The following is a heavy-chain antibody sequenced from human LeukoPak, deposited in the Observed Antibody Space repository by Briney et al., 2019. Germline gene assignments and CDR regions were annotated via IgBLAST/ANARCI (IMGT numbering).Heavy chain of an antibody. CDR1: GFTFSSYS. Sequence: GGSLRLSCAASGFTFSSYSMSWVRQAPGKGLEWVSAISGSGGGTYYADSVKGRFTISRDNAKNTLYLQMNSLRAEDTAVYYCAKAFKFGVIIPPTYYYYYMDVWGKGTTVTVSS. CDR3: AKAFKFGVIIPPTYYYYYMDV. D-gene: IGHD3-3*01. CDR2: ISGSGGGT. J-gene: IGHJ6*03. V-gene: IGHV3-23*01.